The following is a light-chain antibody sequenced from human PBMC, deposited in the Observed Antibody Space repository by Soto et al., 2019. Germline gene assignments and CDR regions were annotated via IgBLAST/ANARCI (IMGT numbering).Light chain of an antibody. J-gene: IGLJ2*01. V-gene: IGLV1-44*01. Sequence: QAVVTQPPSASGTPGQRVTISCSGSSSNIGSNTVNWYQQLPGTAPKLLIYSNNQRPSGVPDRFSGSKSGTSASLAISGLQSEDEADYYCSSYTRTSTLVFGGGTKLTVL. CDR3: SSYTRTSTLV. CDR2: SNN. CDR1: SSNIGSNT.